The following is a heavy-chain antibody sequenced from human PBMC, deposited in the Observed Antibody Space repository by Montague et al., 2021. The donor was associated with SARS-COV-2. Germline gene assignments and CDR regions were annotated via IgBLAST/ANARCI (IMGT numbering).Heavy chain of an antibody. CDR2: IYDGGAV. V-gene: IGHV4-59*01. D-gene: IGHD4-17*01. CDR3: VRDHPYGCRRGAYDI. J-gene: IGHJ3*02. Sequence: SETLSLTCTVSGGSITGYYWSWLWRSPGKGLEWIAYIYDGGAVNYNPSLGSRVTISTDTSKNQLSLKVNSVTAADTAVYYCVRDHPYGCRRGAYDIWGQGTVVTVSS. CDR1: GGSITGYY.